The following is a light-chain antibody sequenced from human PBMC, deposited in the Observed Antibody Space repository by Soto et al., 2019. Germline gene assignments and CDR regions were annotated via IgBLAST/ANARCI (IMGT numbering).Light chain of an antibody. CDR2: EVT. J-gene: IGLJ3*02. CDR3: SAYAGSTTVV. CDR1: NSDVGNYDL. Sequence: QSVLTQPASVSGSPGQSITISCTGTNSDVGNYDLVSWYEHHPGKAPRVMIYEVTKRPSGGSDRFSGSKSGNTASLTISGLQAEDEGEYYCSAYAGSTTVVFGGGTKLTVL. V-gene: IGLV2-23*02.